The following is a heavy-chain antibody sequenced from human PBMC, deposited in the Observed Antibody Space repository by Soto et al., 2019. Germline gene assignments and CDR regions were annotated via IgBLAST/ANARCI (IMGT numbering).Heavy chain of an antibody. CDR2: INPNSGGT. CDR3: ARDWAVAGGDYYYYGMDV. J-gene: IGHJ6*02. V-gene: IGHV1-2*02. Sequence: XSVKVSFKASGYTFTGYYMHWVRQAPGQGLEWMGWINPNSGGTNYAQKFQGRVTMTRDTSISTAYMELSRLRSDDTAVYYCARDWAVAGGDYYYYGMDVWGQGTTVTVSS. D-gene: IGHD6-19*01. CDR1: GYTFTGYY.